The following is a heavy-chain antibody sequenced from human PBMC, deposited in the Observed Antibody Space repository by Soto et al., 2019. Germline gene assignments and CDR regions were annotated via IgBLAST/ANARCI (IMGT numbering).Heavy chain of an antibody. CDR2: ISGGGGST. J-gene: IGHJ1*01. V-gene: IGHV3-23*01. D-gene: IGHD6-19*01. CDR3: ARGHSSGWYGGSFHH. Sequence: GGSLRLSCAASGFTFIDYVMTWVRQSPGEGLEWVSAISGGGGSTDYADSVKGRFTISRDNSKNTLNLQMNSLRVEDTAMYYCARGHSSGWYGGSFHHWGQGTLVTVSS. CDR1: GFTFIDYV.